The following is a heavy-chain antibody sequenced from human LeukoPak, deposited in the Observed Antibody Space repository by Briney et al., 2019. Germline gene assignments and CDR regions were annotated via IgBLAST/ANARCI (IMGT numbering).Heavy chain of an antibody. CDR2: INPNSDGT. V-gene: IGHV1-2*02. CDR3: ARWMATVATPDY. D-gene: IGHD5-24*01. Sequence: ASVKVSCKASGYTFNGFYLHWVRQAPGQGLEWMGWINPNSDGTNYAQKFQGRLTMTRDTSISTAYMELSRLRSDDTAVYYCARWMATVATPDYWGQGTLVTVSS. J-gene: IGHJ4*02. CDR1: GYTFNGFY.